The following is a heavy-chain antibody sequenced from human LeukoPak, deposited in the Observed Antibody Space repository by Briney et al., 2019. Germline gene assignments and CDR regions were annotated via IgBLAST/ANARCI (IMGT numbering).Heavy chain of an antibody. D-gene: IGHD3-22*01. J-gene: IGHJ1*01. V-gene: IGHV3-7*01. Sequence: GGSLRLSCVASGFTFSTYWMTWVRQAPGKGLELVANINQDGSEKYYVDSVKGRFTISRDNAKNSLYLQMNSLRAEDTAVYYCATYSSLNRREFQFWGQGTLLTVSS. CDR1: GFTFSTYW. CDR3: ATYSSLNRREFQF. CDR2: INQDGSEK.